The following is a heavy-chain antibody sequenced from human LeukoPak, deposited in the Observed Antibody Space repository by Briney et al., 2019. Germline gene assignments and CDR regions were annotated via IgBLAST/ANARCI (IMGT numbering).Heavy chain of an antibody. Sequence: PSETLSLTCTVSGGSISSYYWSWIRQPPGRGLEWIGYIYYSGSTNYNPSLKSRVTISVDTSKNQFSLKLSSVTAADTAVYYCARSTDSTVTRYFDYWGQGTLVTVSS. V-gene: IGHV4-59*01. CDR1: GGSISSYY. CDR2: IYYSGST. CDR3: ARSTDSTVTRYFDY. D-gene: IGHD4-17*01. J-gene: IGHJ4*02.